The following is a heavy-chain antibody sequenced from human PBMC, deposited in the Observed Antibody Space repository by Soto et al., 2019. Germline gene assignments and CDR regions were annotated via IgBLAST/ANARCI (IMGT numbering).Heavy chain of an antibody. J-gene: IGHJ4*02. V-gene: IGHV4-59*08. CDR3: ARRTHENNDWYYFDY. CDR2: IYFSGAA. D-gene: IGHD3-9*01. Sequence: TSETLSLTCTVSGGSISNYHWSWIRQPPGKGLEWIGFIYFSGAAYYNPSLKSRVTISVDTSKNQFSLKLSSATAADTAVYYCARRTHENNDWYYFDYWGQGTLVTVS. CDR1: GGSISNYH.